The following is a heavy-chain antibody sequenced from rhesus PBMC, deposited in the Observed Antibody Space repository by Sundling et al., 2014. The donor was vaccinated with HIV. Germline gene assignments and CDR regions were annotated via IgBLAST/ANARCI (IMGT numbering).Heavy chain of an antibody. CDR3: ARDLDY. Sequence: QVQLQESGPGLVKPSETLSLTCAVSGGSISGGYYWSWIRQPPGKGLEWIGRIYGSAATTRFNPSLKSRVTMSKDTSKNQFSLKLSSVTAADTAVYYCARDLDYWGQGVLVSVSS. CDR2: IYGSAATT. J-gene: IGHJ4*01. V-gene: IGHV4-106*01. CDR1: GGSISGGYY.